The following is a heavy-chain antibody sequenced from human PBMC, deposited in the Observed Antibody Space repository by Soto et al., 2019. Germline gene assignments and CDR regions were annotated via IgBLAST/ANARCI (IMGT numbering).Heavy chain of an antibody. V-gene: IGHV3-21*01. Sequence: EVQLVESGGGLVKPGGSLRLSCAASGFTFSSYSMNWVRQAPGKGLEWVSSISSSSSYIYYADSVKGRFTISRDNAKNPLYLQMNSLRAEDTAVYYCARDNSDFWSDYFDYWGQGTLVTVSS. CDR3: ARDNSDFWSDYFDY. CDR2: ISSSSSYI. D-gene: IGHD3-3*01. J-gene: IGHJ4*02. CDR1: GFTFSSYS.